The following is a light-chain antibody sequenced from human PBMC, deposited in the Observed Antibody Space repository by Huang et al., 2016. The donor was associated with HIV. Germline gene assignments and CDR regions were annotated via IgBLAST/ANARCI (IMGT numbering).Light chain of an antibody. J-gene: IGKJ2*01. V-gene: IGKV1-39*01. Sequence: DIQMTQSPSSLSASVGDRVTITCRASQSISSYPNWYQQKPGKATKLLIYGASSMQAGVSARFSGSGSGTDFTLTISSLQPEDFATYYCQQSYSTPRTFGQETKLEI. CDR2: GAS. CDR3: QQSYSTPRT. CDR1: QSISSY.